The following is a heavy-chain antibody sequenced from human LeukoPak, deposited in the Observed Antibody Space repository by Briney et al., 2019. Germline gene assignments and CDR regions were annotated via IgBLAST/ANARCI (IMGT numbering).Heavy chain of an antibody. CDR2: IYYSGST. Sequence: SETLSLTCTVSGGSISSYYWSWIRQPPGKGLEWIGYIYYSGSTNYNPSLKSRVTMSVDTSKNQFSLKLSSVTAADTAVYYCARGGTSGWYPYYFDYWGQGTLVTVSS. CDR3: ARGGTSGWYPYYFDY. J-gene: IGHJ4*02. CDR1: GGSISSYY. D-gene: IGHD6-19*01. V-gene: IGHV4-59*12.